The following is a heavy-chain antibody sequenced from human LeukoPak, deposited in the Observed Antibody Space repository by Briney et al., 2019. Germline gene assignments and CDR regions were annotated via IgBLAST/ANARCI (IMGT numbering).Heavy chain of an antibody. V-gene: IGHV4-34*01. CDR2: INHSGRT. D-gene: IGHD3-3*01. J-gene: IGHJ5*02. CDR3: ARVKSPADFWSGYPKGRWFDP. CDR1: GGSFSGYY. Sequence: SETLSLTCAVYGGSFSGYYWSWIRQPPGKGLEWIGEINHSGRTNYNPSLKSRVTISVDTSKNQFSLKLSSVTAADTAVYYCARVKSPADFWSGYPKGRWFDPWGQGTLGTVSS.